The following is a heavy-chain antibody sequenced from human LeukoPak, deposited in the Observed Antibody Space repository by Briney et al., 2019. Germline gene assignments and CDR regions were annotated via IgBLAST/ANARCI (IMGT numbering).Heavy chain of an antibody. Sequence: SETLSLTCTVSGGSISSYYWSWIRQPPGNGLEWIGYIYYSGSTNYSPSLKSRVTISVDTSKNQSSLKLSSVTAADTAVYYCARDGYSSGWYPVWGQGTLVTVSS. CDR3: ARDGYSSGWYPV. V-gene: IGHV4-59*01. J-gene: IGHJ4*02. CDR2: IYYSGST. CDR1: GGSISSYY. D-gene: IGHD6-19*01.